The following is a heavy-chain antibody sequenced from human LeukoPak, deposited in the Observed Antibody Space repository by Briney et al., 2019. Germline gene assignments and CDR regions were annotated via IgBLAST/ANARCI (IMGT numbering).Heavy chain of an antibody. CDR1: GFTFSSYA. CDR3: AKHQQWLWYGMDV. Sequence: GRSLRLSCAASGFTFSSYAMHWVRQAPGKGLEWVAVISYDGSNKYYADSVKGRFTISRDNSKNTLYLQMNSLRAEDTALYYCAKHQQWLWYGMDVWGQGTTVTVSS. J-gene: IGHJ6*02. D-gene: IGHD6-19*01. V-gene: IGHV3-30-3*02. CDR2: ISYDGSNK.